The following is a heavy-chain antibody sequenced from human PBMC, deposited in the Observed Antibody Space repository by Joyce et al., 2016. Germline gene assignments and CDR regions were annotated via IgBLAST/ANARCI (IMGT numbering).Heavy chain of an antibody. J-gene: IGHJ5*02. V-gene: IGHV4-34*02. D-gene: IGHD5-18*01. Sequence: QVQLQQWGGGLLKPSETLSLTCAVYGGSFSGYYWSWIRQPPGKGLEWIGEVNHSGRTSYEESLKSRVTISVDTSKNQLSLNLTSVTAADTAVYFCARGLVVTGTRVRGYNYGYSSWGQGTLVTVSS. CDR3: ARGLVVTGTRVRGYNYGYSS. CDR2: VNHSGRT. CDR1: GGSFSGYY.